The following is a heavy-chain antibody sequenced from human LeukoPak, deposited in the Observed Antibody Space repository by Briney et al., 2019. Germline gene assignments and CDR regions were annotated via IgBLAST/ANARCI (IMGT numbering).Heavy chain of an antibody. CDR2: INPSGGSR. Sequence: ASVKVSCKASGYTFTSYYMHWVRQAPGQGLEWMGIINPSGGSRSYAQKFQGRVTMTRDTSTSTVYMELSSLRSEDTAVYYCARGSVVGAKTLGFGAFDIWGQGTMVTVSS. J-gene: IGHJ3*02. V-gene: IGHV1-46*01. CDR1: GYTFTSYY. CDR3: ARGSVVGAKTLGFGAFDI. D-gene: IGHD1-26*01.